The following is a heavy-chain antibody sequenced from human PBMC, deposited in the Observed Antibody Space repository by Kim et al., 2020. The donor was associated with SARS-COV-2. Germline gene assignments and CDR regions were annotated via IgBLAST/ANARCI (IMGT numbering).Heavy chain of an antibody. Sequence: SETLSLTCTVSGGSISSYYWSWIRQPPGKGLEWMGYTYYTGTPNKNPAPTSRVTISVDTSKNQFSLKLSSVTAADTAVYYCASVPLWFGEMSHSYQYGMAVWGQGTTVTVSS. CDR3: ASVPLWFGEMSHSYQYGMAV. D-gene: IGHD3-10*01. CDR2: TYYTGTP. CDR1: GGSISSYY. J-gene: IGHJ6*02. V-gene: IGHV4-59*13.